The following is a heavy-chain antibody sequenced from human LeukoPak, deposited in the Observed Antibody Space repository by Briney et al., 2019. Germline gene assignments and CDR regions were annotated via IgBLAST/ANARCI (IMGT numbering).Heavy chain of an antibody. CDR2: ISSSSSYI. CDR1: GFTFSDYY. J-gene: IGHJ3*02. V-gene: IGHV3-11*06. CDR3: ARNDYGEVFDI. Sequence: GGSLRLSCAASGFTFSDYYMSWIRQAPGKGLEWVSSISSSSSYIYYADSVKGRFTISRDNAKNSLYLQMNSLRAEDTAVYYCARNDYGEVFDIWGQGTMVTVSS. D-gene: IGHD4-17*01.